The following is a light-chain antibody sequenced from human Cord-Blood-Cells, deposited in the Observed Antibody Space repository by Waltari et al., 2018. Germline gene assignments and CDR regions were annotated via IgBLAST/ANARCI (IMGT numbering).Light chain of an antibody. CDR1: QSXLXSNGXNY. V-gene: IGKV2-28*01. Sequence: TQXPLSLPVTPXEPAXXXCXXXQSXLXSNGXNYLXWYLXKPGQSPXLLIYLGSNXASGVPXRFSGXXSGTXXTLXXXRVXAXDVGVYYXXQALXXXYTFG. CDR3: XQALXXXYT. CDR2: LGS. J-gene: IGKJ2*01.